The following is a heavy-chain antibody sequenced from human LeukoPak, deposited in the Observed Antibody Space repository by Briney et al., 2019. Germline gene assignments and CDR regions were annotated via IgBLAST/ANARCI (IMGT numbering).Heavy chain of an antibody. J-gene: IGHJ3*02. V-gene: IGHV1-46*01. CDR1: GYTFTSYY. CDR3: ATLGGYCSGGSCYSEFLDAFDI. Sequence: ASVKVSCKASGYTFTSYYMHWVRQASGQGLEWMGIINPSGGSTSYAQKFQGRVTMTRDMSTSTVYMELSSLRSEDTAVYYCATLGGYCSGGSCYSEFLDAFDIWGQGTMVTVSS. CDR2: INPSGGST. D-gene: IGHD2-15*01.